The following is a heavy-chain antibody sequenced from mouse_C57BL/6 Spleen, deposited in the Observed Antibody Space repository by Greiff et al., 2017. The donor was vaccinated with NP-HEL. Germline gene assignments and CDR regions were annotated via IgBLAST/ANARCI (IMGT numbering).Heavy chain of an antibody. V-gene: IGHV1-63*01. J-gene: IGHJ2*01. CDR2: IYPGGGYT. CDR3: ARRRDGYYDY. CDR1: GYTFTNYW. D-gene: IGHD2-3*01. Sequence: QLQQSGAELVRPGTSVKMSCKASGYTFTNYWIGWAKQRPGHGLEWIGDIYPGGGYTNYNEKFKGKATLTADKSSSTAYMQFSSLTSEDSAIYYCARRRDGYYDYWGQGTTLTVSS.